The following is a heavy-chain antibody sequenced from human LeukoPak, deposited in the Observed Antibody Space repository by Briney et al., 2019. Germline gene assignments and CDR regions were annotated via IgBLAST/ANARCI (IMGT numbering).Heavy chain of an antibody. CDR2: IRHVGSNE. D-gene: IGHD4-11*01. Sequence: PGGSLRLSCAASGFTFSSYAMHWVRQAPGKGLEWVAFIRHVGSNEYYADSVRGRFAISRDNSQNTLHLQMNILRVEDTAVYYCVKDWGVLPDYSADGFDIWGPGTVVTVSS. CDR1: GFTFSSYA. J-gene: IGHJ3*02. V-gene: IGHV3-30*02. CDR3: VKDWGVLPDYSADGFDI.